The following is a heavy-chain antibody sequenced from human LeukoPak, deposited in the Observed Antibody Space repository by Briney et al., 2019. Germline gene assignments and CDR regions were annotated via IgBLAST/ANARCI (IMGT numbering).Heavy chain of an antibody. Sequence: GGSLRLSCAASGFTFSSYSMNWVRQAPGKGLEWVSAISGSGGSTYYADSVKGRFTISRDNSKNTLYLQMNSLRAEDTAVYYCAKSPDFFVPFDYWGQGTLVTVSS. D-gene: IGHD3/OR15-3a*01. CDR1: GFTFSSYS. V-gene: IGHV3-23*01. CDR3: AKSPDFFVPFDY. CDR2: ISGSGGST. J-gene: IGHJ4*02.